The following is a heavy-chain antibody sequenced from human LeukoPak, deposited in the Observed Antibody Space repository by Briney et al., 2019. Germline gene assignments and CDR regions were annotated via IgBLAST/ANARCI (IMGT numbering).Heavy chain of an antibody. D-gene: IGHD6-13*01. J-gene: IGHJ4*02. Sequence: PSETLSLTCTVSGGSISSYYWSWIRQPAGKGLEWIGRIYSSDGSTNYNPSLKSRVTMSADTSKNQLSLNLRSVTAADTAVYYCARGSASAERWGQGTLVTVSS. CDR2: IYSSDGST. CDR3: ARGSASAER. V-gene: IGHV4-4*07. CDR1: GGSISSYY.